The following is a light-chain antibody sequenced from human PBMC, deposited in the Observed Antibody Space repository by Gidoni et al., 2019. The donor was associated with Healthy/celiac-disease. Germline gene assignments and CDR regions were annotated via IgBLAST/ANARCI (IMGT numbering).Light chain of an antibody. CDR1: QSVSSN. CDR2: GAS. Sequence: EIVMTQSPATRSVSPGERATLSCRASQSVSSNLAWYQQKPGQAPRLLIYGASTRATGIPARFSGSGSGTEFTLTISSPQSEDFAVYYCQQYNNWPPKYTFGQGTKLEIK. CDR3: QQYNNWPPKYT. V-gene: IGKV3-15*01. J-gene: IGKJ2*01.